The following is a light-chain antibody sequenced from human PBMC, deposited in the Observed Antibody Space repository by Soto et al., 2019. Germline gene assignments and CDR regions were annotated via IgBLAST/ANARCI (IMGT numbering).Light chain of an antibody. V-gene: IGLV2-14*01. Sequence: QSALTQPASVSGSPGQSITISCTGSSSDVGGYNSVSWYQQHPGKAPKLMIYDVSNRPSGLSNRFSGSKSGNTASLTISGLQAEDEADYYCSSYTSSSTVVFGGGTKVTVL. J-gene: IGLJ2*01. CDR3: SSYTSSSTVV. CDR2: DVS. CDR1: SSDVGGYNS.